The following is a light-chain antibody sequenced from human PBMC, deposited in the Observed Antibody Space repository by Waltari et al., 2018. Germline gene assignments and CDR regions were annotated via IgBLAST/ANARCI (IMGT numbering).Light chain of an antibody. CDR1: QSIRND. CDR3: QQSYSTPRT. V-gene: IGKV1-39*01. J-gene: IGKJ2*01. Sequence: DIQMTQSPSSLSASVGARFTITCRASQSIRNDLNWYQEKPGKAPTLLIYAASSLQSGVPSRFSGSGSGTDFTLTISSLQPEDFATYYCQQSYSTPRTFGQGTKLEIK. CDR2: AAS.